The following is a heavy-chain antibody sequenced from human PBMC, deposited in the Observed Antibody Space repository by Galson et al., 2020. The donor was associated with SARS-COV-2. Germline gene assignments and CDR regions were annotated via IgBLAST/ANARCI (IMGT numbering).Heavy chain of an antibody. Sequence: GGSLRLSCAAAGFTFSNYCMSWVRQAPGKGLEWVANINQDETEKNYVDSVRGRFTVSRDNAKNSLYLQMNSLSAEDSAVYYCVRDRGKYTRVLDDWGQGTLVTVSA. J-gene: IGHJ4*02. CDR1: GFTFSNYC. D-gene: IGHD3-10*01. CDR3: VRDRGKYTRVLDD. V-gene: IGHV3-7*01. CDR2: INQDETEK.